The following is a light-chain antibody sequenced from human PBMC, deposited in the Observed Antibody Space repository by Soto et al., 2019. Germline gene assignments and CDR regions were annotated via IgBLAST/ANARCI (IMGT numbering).Light chain of an antibody. Sequence: QSALTQPACVSGSPGQSITISCTGTSSDVGAYNYVSWYQQLPDKAPKLMIYDVTYRPSGVSNRFSGSKSGNTASLTISGLQAEDEADYFCSSYTTSSTLVFGGGTKLTVL. CDR2: DVT. CDR1: SSDVGAYNY. J-gene: IGLJ3*02. CDR3: SSYTTSSTLV. V-gene: IGLV2-14*03.